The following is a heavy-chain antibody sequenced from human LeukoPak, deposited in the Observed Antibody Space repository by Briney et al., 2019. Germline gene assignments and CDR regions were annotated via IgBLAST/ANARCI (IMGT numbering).Heavy chain of an antibody. CDR2: IIPILGIA. V-gene: IGHV1-69*04. Sequence: SVKVSCKASGGTFSSYAISWVRQAPGQGLEWMGRIIPILGIANYAQKFQGRVTITADKSTSTAYMELSSLRSEDTAVYYCAREGPIAAAAPNNWFDPWGQGTLVTVSS. CDR3: AREGPIAAAAPNNWFDP. D-gene: IGHD6-13*01. J-gene: IGHJ5*02. CDR1: GGTFSSYA.